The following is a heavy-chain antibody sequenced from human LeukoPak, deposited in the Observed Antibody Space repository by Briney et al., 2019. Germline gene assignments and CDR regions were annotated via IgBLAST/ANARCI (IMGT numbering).Heavy chain of an antibody. CDR2: IRYDGSNK. Sequence: GGSLRLSCAASGFTFSSYGMHWVRQAPGKGLDWVAFIRYDGSNKYYADSVKGRFTISRDNSKNTLYLQMNSLRADDTAVYYCAKDIAAAGNDAFDIWGQGTMVTVSS. CDR1: GFTFSSYG. V-gene: IGHV3-30*02. J-gene: IGHJ3*02. CDR3: AKDIAAAGNDAFDI. D-gene: IGHD6-13*01.